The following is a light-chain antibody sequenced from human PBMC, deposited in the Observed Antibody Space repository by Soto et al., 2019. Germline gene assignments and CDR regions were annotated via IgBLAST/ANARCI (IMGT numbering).Light chain of an antibody. CDR3: NSYTSSTAYV. J-gene: IGLJ1*01. CDR1: SSDVGGYNY. V-gene: IGLV2-14*01. CDR2: EVS. Sequence: SALTQPASVSGSPGQSITISCTGTSSDVGGYNYVSWYQLHPGKAPKLIIYEVSNRPSGVSNRFSGSKSGNTASLTISGLQAEDEADYYCNSYTSSTAYVLGNGTKVT.